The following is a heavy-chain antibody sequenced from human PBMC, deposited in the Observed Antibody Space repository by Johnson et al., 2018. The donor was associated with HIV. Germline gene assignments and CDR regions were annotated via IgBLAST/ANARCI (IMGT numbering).Heavy chain of an antibody. J-gene: IGHJ3*02. CDR3: ASEVRGVLDI. D-gene: IGHD3-10*01. V-gene: IGHV3-73*01. CDR1: GFTFSNAW. Sequence: VQLVESGGGLVNPGGSLTLSCAASGFTFSNAWMSWVRQAPGKGLEWVGHIRSKGNNYATAYAASVKGRFTISRDDSQNTAYLQMNSLRVEDTAVYYCASEVRGVLDIWGQGTMVTVSS. CDR2: IRSKGNNYAT.